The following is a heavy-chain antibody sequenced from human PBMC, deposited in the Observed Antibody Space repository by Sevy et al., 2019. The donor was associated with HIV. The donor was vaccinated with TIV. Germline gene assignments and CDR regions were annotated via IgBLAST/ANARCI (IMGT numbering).Heavy chain of an antibody. J-gene: IGHJ4*02. CDR3: ARGYCTGGVCSYIGGDFDY. Sequence: GGSLRLSCAASGFTFSSYSMNWVRQAPGKGLEWVSSISSSSSYIFYADSVKGRLTISRDNAKNPLYLQMNSLRAEDTAVYYCARGYCTGGVCSYIGGDFDYWGQGTLVTVSS. D-gene: IGHD2-8*02. V-gene: IGHV3-21*01. CDR1: GFTFSSYS. CDR2: ISSSSSYI.